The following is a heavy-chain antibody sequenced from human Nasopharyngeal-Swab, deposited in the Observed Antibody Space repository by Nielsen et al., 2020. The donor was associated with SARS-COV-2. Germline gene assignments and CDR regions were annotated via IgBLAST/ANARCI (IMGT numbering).Heavy chain of an antibody. D-gene: IGHD3-3*01. J-gene: IGHJ5*02. CDR2: IYYSGST. CDR1: GGSISSYY. CDR3: ARSLRITIFGVVIISRWFDP. Sequence: GSLRLSCTVSGGSISSYYWTWIRQSPGKGLEWIGYIYYSGSTDYNPSLKGRVTISVDTYKNQFSLKLSSVTAADTAVYYCARSLRITIFGVVIISRWFDPWGQGTLVTVSS. V-gene: IGHV4-59*12.